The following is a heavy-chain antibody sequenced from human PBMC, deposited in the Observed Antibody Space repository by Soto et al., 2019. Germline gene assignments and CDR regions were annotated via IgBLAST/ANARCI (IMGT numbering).Heavy chain of an antibody. J-gene: IGHJ5*02. Sequence: QVQLVQSGAEVKKPGASVKVSCKASGYTFTKYAMHWVRQATGQRLEWMGWINAGNGNTKYSQKFQGRVTFTRDTSANTAYMELTSLRSEDTAVYYCARAAVGFDPWGQGTLVTVSS. D-gene: IGHD1-26*01. V-gene: IGHV1-3*01. CDR3: ARAAVGFDP. CDR1: GYTFTKYA. CDR2: INAGNGNT.